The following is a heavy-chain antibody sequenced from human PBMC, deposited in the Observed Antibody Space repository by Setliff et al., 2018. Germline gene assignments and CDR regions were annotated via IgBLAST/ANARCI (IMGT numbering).Heavy chain of an antibody. CDR2: IQGTGNT. D-gene: IGHD3-9*01. CDR1: GGSFDSGTHY. Sequence: PSETLSLTCTVTGGSFDSGTHYWSWIRQPAGKVPEWIGLIQGTGNTNYNPSLQSRATISIDTSKNQISLKITSVTAADTALYSCAGTPARGTTWLSPFDYWGQGIQGTVSS. J-gene: IGHJ4*02. CDR3: AGTPARGTTWLSPFDY. V-gene: IGHV4-61*02.